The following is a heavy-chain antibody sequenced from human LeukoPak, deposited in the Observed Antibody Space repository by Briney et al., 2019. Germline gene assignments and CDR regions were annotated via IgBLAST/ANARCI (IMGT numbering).Heavy chain of an antibody. CDR2: IYPGDSDT. CDR1: GYSFTSYW. J-gene: IGHJ4*02. Sequence: GESLKISCKGSGYSFTSYWIGWVRQMPGKGLEWMGIIYPGDSDTRYSPSFQGQVTISADKSISTAYLQWSSLKASDTAMYYCARLRKDIVVVVAATGGGWYYFTTGASEPWSPSPQ. CDR3: ARLRKDIVVVVAATGGGWYYFTT. V-gene: IGHV5-51*01. D-gene: IGHD2-15*01.